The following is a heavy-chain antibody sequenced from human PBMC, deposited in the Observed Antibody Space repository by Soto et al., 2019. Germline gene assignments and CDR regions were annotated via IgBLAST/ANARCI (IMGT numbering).Heavy chain of an antibody. D-gene: IGHD3-9*01. J-gene: IGHJ4*02. CDR1: GYSFTSYW. CDR2: IDPSDSYT. CDR3: AXXXXYXDILTGYYMVY. V-gene: IGHV5-10-1*01. Sequence: SLKISCKGSGYSFTSYWISWVRQMPGKGLEWMGRIDPSDSYTNYSPSFQGHVTISADKSISTAYLQWSSLNASDTAMYCCAXXXXYXDILTGYYMVYXGQGTLVTVSS.